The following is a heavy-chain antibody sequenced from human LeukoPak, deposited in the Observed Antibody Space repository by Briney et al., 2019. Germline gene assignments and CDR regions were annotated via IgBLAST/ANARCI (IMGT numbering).Heavy chain of an antibody. CDR1: GGTFSSYA. J-gene: IGHJ6*02. Sequence: ASVKVSCKASGGTFSSYAISWVRQAPGQGLEWMGSIIPVFRTADYAQKLQGRVTMTTDTSTSTAYMELRSLRSDDTAVYYCAREGYCSSTSCYTSVYYYSGMDVWGQGTTVTVSS. CDR2: IIPVFRTA. V-gene: IGHV1-69*05. CDR3: AREGYCSSTSCYTSVYYYSGMDV. D-gene: IGHD2-2*02.